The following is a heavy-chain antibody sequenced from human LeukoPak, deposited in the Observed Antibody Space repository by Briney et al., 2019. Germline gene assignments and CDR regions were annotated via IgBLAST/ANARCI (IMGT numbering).Heavy chain of an antibody. J-gene: IGHJ6*04. D-gene: IGHD3-10*02. CDR2: IKQDASEK. V-gene: IGHV3-7*01. CDR1: GFTFSSYW. Sequence: GGSLRLSCTASGFTFSSYWMSWVRQAPGKGLEWVANIKQDASEKYYVDSVKGRFTISRDNAKNSLYLQMNSLRAEDTAVYYCAELGITMIGGVWGKGTTVTISS. CDR3: AELGITMIGGV.